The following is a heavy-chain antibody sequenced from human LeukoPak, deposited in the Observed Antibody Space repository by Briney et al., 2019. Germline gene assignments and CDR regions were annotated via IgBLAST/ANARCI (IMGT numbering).Heavy chain of an antibody. Sequence: GGSLRLSCAASGFTFSTYNMNWVRQAPGKGLEWVSYISSSSSTISYADSVKGRFTISRDNAKNSLYLQMNSLRAEDTAVYYCARGGWELDYWGQGTLVTVSS. CDR3: ARGGWELDY. D-gene: IGHD1-26*01. V-gene: IGHV3-48*04. CDR2: ISSSSSTI. J-gene: IGHJ4*02. CDR1: GFTFSTYN.